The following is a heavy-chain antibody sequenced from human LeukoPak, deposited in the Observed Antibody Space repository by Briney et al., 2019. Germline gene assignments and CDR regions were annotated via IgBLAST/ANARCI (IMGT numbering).Heavy chain of an antibody. V-gene: IGHV3-23*01. CDR3: AKGLKPGPLYYDSSGYYDLILYCFDY. Sequence: PGGSLRLSCAASGFTFSSYAMSWVRQAPGKGLEWVSAISGSGGSTYYADSVKGRFTISRDNSKNTLYLQMNSLRAEDTAVYYCAKGLKPGPLYYDSSGYYDLILYCFDYWGQGTLVTVSS. J-gene: IGHJ4*02. CDR1: GFTFSSYA. CDR2: ISGSGGST. D-gene: IGHD3-22*01.